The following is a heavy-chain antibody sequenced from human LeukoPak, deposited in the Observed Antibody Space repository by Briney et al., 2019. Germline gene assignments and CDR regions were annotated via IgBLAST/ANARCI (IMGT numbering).Heavy chain of an antibody. D-gene: IGHD6-19*01. CDR1: GGTFSSYA. V-gene: IGHV1-69*05. J-gene: IGHJ4*02. Sequence: SVKVSCKASGGTFSSYAISWVRQAPGQGLEWMGGIIPIFGTANYAQKFQGRVTITTDESTSTAYMELSSLRSEDTAVYYCARDLEVGLRSGSLALWGQGTLVTVSS. CDR3: ARDLEVGLRSGSLAL. CDR2: IIPIFGTA.